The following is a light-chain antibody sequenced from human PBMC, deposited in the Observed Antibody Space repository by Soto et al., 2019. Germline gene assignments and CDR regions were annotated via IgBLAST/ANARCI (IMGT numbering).Light chain of an antibody. CDR2: GAS. CDR1: QSVSSNY. Sequence: EIVLTQSPGTLSLSPGERATLSRRASQSVSSNYLAWYQQKPGQAPRPLIYGASSRATGIPDRFSGSGAGTDFTLTISRLEPEDFAVYYCQQYGSSPWTFGQGTKV. V-gene: IGKV3-20*01. J-gene: IGKJ1*01. CDR3: QQYGSSPWT.